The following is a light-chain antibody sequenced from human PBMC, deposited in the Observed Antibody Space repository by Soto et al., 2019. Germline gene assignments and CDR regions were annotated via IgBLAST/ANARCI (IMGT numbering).Light chain of an antibody. CDR1: SSDVGGYNY. J-gene: IGLJ1*01. CDR3: SSYAGNKNV. V-gene: IGLV2-8*01. Sequence: QPPSASGSPGQSVTISCTGTSSDVGGYNYVSWYQQHPGKAPKLMIYEVSKRPSGVPDRFSGSKSGNTASLTVSGLQAEDEADYYCSSYAGNKNVFGTGTKVTVL. CDR2: EVS.